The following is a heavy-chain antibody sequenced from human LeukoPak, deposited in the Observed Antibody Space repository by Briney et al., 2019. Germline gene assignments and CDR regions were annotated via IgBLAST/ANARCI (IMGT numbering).Heavy chain of an antibody. CDR2: INPNSGGT. Sequence: GASVKVSCKASGYTFTGYYMHWVRQAPGQGLEWMGWINPNSGGTNYAQKFQGWVTMTRNTSISTAYMELSSLRSEDTAVYYCARDDGNGDYSPFDPWGQGTLVTVSS. D-gene: IGHD4-17*01. V-gene: IGHV1-2*04. J-gene: IGHJ5*02. CDR3: ARDDGNGDYSPFDP. CDR1: GYTFTGYY.